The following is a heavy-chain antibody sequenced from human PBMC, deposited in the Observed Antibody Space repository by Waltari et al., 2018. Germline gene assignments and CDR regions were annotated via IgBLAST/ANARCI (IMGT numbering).Heavy chain of an antibody. Sequence: QVQLVQSGAAVKKPGASVQVSCKASGYTFTGYYMHWVRQAPEQGLEWMGWINPNSGGTNYAQKFQGWVTMTRDTSISTAYMELSRLRSDDTAVYYCARAQGYCGGDCYAGEAFDIWGQGTMVTVSS. J-gene: IGHJ3*02. CDR3: ARAQGYCGGDCYAGEAFDI. V-gene: IGHV1-2*04. CDR1: GYTFTGYY. D-gene: IGHD2-21*02. CDR2: INPNSGGT.